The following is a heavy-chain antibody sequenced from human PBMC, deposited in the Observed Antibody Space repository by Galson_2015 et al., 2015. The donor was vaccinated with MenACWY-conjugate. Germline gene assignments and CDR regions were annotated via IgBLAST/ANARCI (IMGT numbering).Heavy chain of an antibody. Sequence: SLRLSCAASGFTFSNFWMSWVRQAPGKELEWVASIKQDGSEKYLVDSVMGRFTISRDNAENLLFLQMNSLRAEDTAVYYCARERWVRGVFFDQWGQGTLVTVSS. D-gene: IGHD3-10*01. CDR3: ARERWVRGVFFDQ. J-gene: IGHJ4*02. V-gene: IGHV3-7*01. CDR2: IKQDGSEK. CDR1: GFTFSNFW.